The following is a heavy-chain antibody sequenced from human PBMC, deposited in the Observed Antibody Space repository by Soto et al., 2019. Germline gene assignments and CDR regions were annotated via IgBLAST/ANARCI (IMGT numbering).Heavy chain of an antibody. CDR2: ISSSSSYI. CDR3: ARSVVRGVIIIAEYYFDY. J-gene: IGHJ4*02. D-gene: IGHD3-10*01. V-gene: IGHV3-21*01. CDR1: GFTFSSYS. Sequence: VQLVESGGGLVKPGGSLRLSCAASGFTFSSYSMNWVRQAPGKGLEWVSSISSSSSYIYYADSVKSRFTISRDNAKNSLYLQMNSLRAEDTAVYYCARSVVRGVIIIAEYYFDYWGQGTLVTVSS.